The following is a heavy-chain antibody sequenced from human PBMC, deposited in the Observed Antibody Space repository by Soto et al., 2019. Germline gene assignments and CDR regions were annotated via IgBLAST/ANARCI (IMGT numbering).Heavy chain of an antibody. D-gene: IGHD2-8*01. CDR3: AKDRQPDGLWPFDH. CDR2: LFGNGDGI. J-gene: IGHJ4*02. V-gene: IGHV3-23*01. CDR1: GFTFRTYA. Sequence: EVHLLESGGGLVQPGGSLRLSCAASGFTFRTYAMSWVRQAPGKGLEWVSCLFGNGDGISYADSVKGRFTISRDNSNNMLYLQMRSLRVEDTAVYYCAKDRQPDGLWPFDHWGQGTLVTVSS.